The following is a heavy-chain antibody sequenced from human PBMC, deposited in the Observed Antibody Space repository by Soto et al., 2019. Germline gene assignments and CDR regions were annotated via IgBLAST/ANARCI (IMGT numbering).Heavy chain of an antibody. V-gene: IGHV1-18*01. CDR2: ISSYNGNT. CDR3: ARDGIAVAGSRRPFDY. D-gene: IGHD6-19*01. Sequence: QVQLVQSGAEVKKPGASVKVSCKASGYTFTIYGISWVRQAPGQGREWMGWISSYNGNTNNAQKLQGRVTMTTDPSTSTAYMELSSLRSDETAVYYLARDGIAVAGSRRPFDYWGQGTLVTVS. CDR1: GYTFTIYG. J-gene: IGHJ4*02.